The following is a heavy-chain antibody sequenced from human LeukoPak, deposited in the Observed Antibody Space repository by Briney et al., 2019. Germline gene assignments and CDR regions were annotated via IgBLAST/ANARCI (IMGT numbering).Heavy chain of an antibody. Sequence: SETLSLTCAVYGGSFSGYYWSWIRQPPGKGLEWIGYIYTSGSTNYNPSLKSRVTISVDTSKNQFSLKLSSVTAADTAVYYCAREGTSIAAAGNWFDPWGQGTLVTVSS. J-gene: IGHJ5*02. CDR2: IYTSGST. D-gene: IGHD6-13*01. CDR1: GGSFSGYY. CDR3: AREGTSIAAAGNWFDP. V-gene: IGHV4-4*09.